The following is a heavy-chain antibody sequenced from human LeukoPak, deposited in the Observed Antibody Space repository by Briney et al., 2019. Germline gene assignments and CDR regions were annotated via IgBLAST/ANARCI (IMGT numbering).Heavy chain of an antibody. V-gene: IGHV4-34*01. CDR2: INHSAST. CDR1: TGSFSGYY. D-gene: IGHD3-10*01. Sequence: SETLSLTCAVYTGSFSGYYWSWIRQPPGKGLEWIGVINHSASTNYNPSPKCRVTLTVDTSKNQVSLKLSSVTAADTAVYYCARGRITMVRGVIRTSHYYYGMDVWGKGTTVTVSS. J-gene: IGHJ6*04. CDR3: ARGRITMVRGVIRTSHYYYGMDV.